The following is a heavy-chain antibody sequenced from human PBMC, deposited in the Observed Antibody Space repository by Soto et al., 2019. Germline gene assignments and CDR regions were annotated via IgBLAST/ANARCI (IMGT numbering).Heavy chain of an antibody. CDR2: IWYDESNI. Sequence: GGSLRLSCAASGFTFSSYGMHWVRQAPGKGLDWVAVIWYDESNIYYADSVKGRFTISRDNSKNTLFLQMNSLRAEDTAVYYCARDDIPGIAVAIYGMDVWGQGTTVTVSS. J-gene: IGHJ6*02. CDR1: GFTFSSYG. V-gene: IGHV3-33*01. D-gene: IGHD6-19*01. CDR3: ARDDIPGIAVAIYGMDV.